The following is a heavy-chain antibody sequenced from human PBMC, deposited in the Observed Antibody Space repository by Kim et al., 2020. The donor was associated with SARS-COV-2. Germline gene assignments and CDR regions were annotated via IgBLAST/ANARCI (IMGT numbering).Heavy chain of an antibody. D-gene: IGHD6-25*01. CDR2: YSQTT. V-gene: IGHV4-59*01. Sequence: YSQTTYYNPSLKRRLTISMDTSRNQFFLKLTSVTSADTAVYFCARERAADTWGPGTMVTVSS. J-gene: IGHJ3*02. CDR3: ARERAADT.